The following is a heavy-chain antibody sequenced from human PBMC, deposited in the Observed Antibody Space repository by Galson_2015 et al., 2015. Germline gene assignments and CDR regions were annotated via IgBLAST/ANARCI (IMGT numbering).Heavy chain of an antibody. V-gene: IGHV3-30*18. CDR3: AKDRRYCTSNSCFRIYYNMDV. Sequence: SLRLSCAASRFTFSGYAMHWVRQAPGKGLEWVAVISYDGGNEYYADSVKGRFTISRDNSKNTLYLQMNSLRAEDTAVYYCAKDRRYCTSNSCFRIYYNMDVWGQGTTVTVSS. CDR2: ISYDGGNE. J-gene: IGHJ6*02. CDR1: RFTFSGYA. D-gene: IGHD2-2*01.